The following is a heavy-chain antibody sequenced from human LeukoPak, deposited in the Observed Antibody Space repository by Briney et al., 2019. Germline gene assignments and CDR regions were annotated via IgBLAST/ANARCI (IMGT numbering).Heavy chain of an antibody. V-gene: IGHV3-49*03. Sequence: GGSLRLSCTASGFTFGDYAMSWFRQAPGKGLEWVGFIRSKAYGGTTEYAASVKGRFTISRDDSKSIAYLQMNSLKTEDTAVYYCTRDGTPGSCDSSGYYFDYWGQGTLVTVSS. J-gene: IGHJ4*02. CDR2: IRSKAYGGTT. CDR1: GFTFGDYA. CDR3: TRDGTPGSCDSSGYYFDY. D-gene: IGHD3-22*01.